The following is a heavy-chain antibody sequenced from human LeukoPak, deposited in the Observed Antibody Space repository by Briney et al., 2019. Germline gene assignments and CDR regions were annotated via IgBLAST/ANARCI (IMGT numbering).Heavy chain of an antibody. Sequence: GRSPRLSCAGSGFTFTNAGIHWVRLAAGKGLEWVSFISHDGTNKYYSDSVDGRFTVSRLNSQNTVYLQMTDLRPDDTATYYCASEDVDTGDFWGQGTLVTVSS. J-gene: IGHJ4*02. CDR3: ASEDVDTGDF. D-gene: IGHD5-18*01. V-gene: IGHV3-30*01. CDR1: GFTFTNAG. CDR2: ISHDGTNK.